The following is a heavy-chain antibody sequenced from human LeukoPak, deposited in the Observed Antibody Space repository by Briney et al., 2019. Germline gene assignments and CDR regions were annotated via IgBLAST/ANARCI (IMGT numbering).Heavy chain of an antibody. CDR2: ISYDGSNK. J-gene: IGHJ6*02. Sequence: GRSLRLSCAASGLIVSSHAIYWVRQAPGKGLEWVAVISYDGSNKYYADSVKGRFTISRDNSKNTLYLQMNSLSAEDTAVFYCARGGDYRVYYHTMDVWGQGTPVTVSS. CDR1: GLIVSSHA. CDR3: ARGGDYRVYYHTMDV. D-gene: IGHD4-17*01. V-gene: IGHV3-30-3*01.